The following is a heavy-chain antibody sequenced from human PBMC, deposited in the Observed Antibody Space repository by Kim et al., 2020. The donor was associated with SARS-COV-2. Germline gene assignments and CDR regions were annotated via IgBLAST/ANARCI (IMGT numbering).Heavy chain of an antibody. J-gene: IGHJ4*02. Sequence: SETLSLTCTVSGGSMSSYYWSWIRQPPGKGLEWIGYIYYSGSTNYNPSLKSRVTISLDTSNNQFSLNLSPGTAAATAVSYCASSGSYGGRLDYGGQG. CDR2: IYYSGST. CDR3: ASSGSYGGRLDY. D-gene: IGHD1-26*01. CDR1: GGSMSSYY. V-gene: IGHV4-59*08.